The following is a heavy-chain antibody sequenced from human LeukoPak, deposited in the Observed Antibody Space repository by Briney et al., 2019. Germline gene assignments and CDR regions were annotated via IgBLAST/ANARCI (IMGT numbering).Heavy chain of an antibody. V-gene: IGHV4-59*11. D-gene: IGHD4-23*01. CDR3: TRETTVVTPGRSDVLDI. CDR1: GGPISSHY. CDR2: IYYSGST. J-gene: IGHJ3*02. Sequence: SETLSLTCTVSGGPISSHYWNWIRQPPGKGLEWIGYIYYSGSTNYNPSLKSRVTISVDTSKNQFSLKLSSVTAADTAVYYCTRETTVVTPGRSDVLDIWGQGTMVTVSS.